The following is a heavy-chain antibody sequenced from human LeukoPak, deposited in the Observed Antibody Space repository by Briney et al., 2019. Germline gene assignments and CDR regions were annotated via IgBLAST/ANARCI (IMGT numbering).Heavy chain of an antibody. CDR1: GGSFSDYY. V-gene: IGHV4-34*01. CDR2: INHSGST. J-gene: IGHJ4*02. D-gene: IGHD6-19*01. Sequence: PSETLSLTCGVFGGSFSDYYWSWIRQPPGKGLEWIGEINHSGSTNYNPSLKSRVTISVDTSKNQFSLKLSSVTAADTAVYYCARGSRQWLVRWPGFDYWGQGTLVTVSS. CDR3: ARGSRQWLVRWPGFDY.